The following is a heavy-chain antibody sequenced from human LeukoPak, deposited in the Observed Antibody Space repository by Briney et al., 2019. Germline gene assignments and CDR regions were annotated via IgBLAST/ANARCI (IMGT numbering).Heavy chain of an antibody. CDR3: ARVASRGYCSSTSCFLFDY. Sequence: GGSLRLSCAASGFTFSSYWMSWVRQAPGKGLEWVANKKQDGSEKYYVDSVKGRFTISRDNAKNSLYLQMNSLRAEDTAVYYCARVASRGYCSSTSCFLFDYWGQGTLVAVSS. V-gene: IGHV3-7*01. J-gene: IGHJ4*02. CDR1: GFTFSSYW. D-gene: IGHD2-2*01. CDR2: KKQDGSEK.